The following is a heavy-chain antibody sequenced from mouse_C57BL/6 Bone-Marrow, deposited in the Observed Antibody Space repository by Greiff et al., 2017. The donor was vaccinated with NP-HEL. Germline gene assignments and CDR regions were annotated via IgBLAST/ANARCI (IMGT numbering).Heavy chain of an antibody. D-gene: IGHD4-1*01. V-gene: IGHV1-69*01. CDR1: GYTFTSYW. J-gene: IGHJ3*01. Sequence: QVQLKQPGAELVMPGASVKLSCKASGYTFTSYWMHWVKQRPGQGLEWIGEIDPSDSYTNYNQKFKGKSTLTVDKSSSTAYMQLSSLTSEDSAVYYCARRGNWAWFAYWGQGTLVTVSA. CDR3: ARRGNWAWFAY. CDR2: IDPSDSYT.